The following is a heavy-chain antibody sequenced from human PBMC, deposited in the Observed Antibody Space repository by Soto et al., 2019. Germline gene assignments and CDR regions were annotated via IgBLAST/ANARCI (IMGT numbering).Heavy chain of an antibody. J-gene: IGHJ6*02. CDR3: ARDRGSSGYYYTSLGMDV. V-gene: IGHV1-69*06. Sequence: QVQLVQSGAEVKKPGSSVKVSCKASGGTFSSYAISWVRQAPGQGLEWMGGIVPIFGTANYAQKFQGRVTITADKSTSTAYMELSSLRSEDTAVYYCARDRGSSGYYYTSLGMDVWGQGTTVTVSS. CDR2: IVPIFGTA. D-gene: IGHD3-22*01. CDR1: GGTFSSYA.